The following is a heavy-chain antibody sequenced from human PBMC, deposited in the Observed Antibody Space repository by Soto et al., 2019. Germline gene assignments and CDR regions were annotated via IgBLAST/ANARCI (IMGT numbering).Heavy chain of an antibody. V-gene: IGHV4-59*12. CDR3: ARTYDSNGYANEFDS. D-gene: IGHD3-22*01. Sequence: QGVLQESGPGLVKPSETLSLTCSVSGRSITSYYWSWVRQPPGKGLEWIGYIYDNGITGQNPSLNYRVTMSADTSQNQYSLKVTSVTGADTAVYYCARTYDSNGYANEFDSWGQGILVTVTS. CDR2: IYDNGIT. J-gene: IGHJ4*02. CDR1: GRSITSYY.